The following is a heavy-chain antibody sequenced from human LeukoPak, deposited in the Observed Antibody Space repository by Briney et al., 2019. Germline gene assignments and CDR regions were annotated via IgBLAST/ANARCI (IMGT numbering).Heavy chain of an antibody. V-gene: IGHV3-23*01. CDR3: AKDATMYSVTYGNAFDI. CDR1: GFTFSPYA. CDR2: ISGSGSST. D-gene: IGHD1-26*01. J-gene: IGHJ3*02. Sequence: PGGSLRLSCAASGFTFSPYAMNWVRQSPGKGLEWVSSISGSGSSTYYADSVKGRFAISRDNSKNTLYLQMNSLRAEDTAVYYCAKDATMYSVTYGNAFDIWGQGTMVTVSS.